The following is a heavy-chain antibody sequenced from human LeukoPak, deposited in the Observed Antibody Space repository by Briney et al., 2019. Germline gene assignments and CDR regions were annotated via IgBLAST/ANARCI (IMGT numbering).Heavy chain of an antibody. V-gene: IGHV3-23*01. Sequence: HPGGSLRLSCAASGFTFSSYAMGWVRQAPGKGLEWVSSISGSGGSTYYADSVKGRFTISRDNSKNTLYLQMNSLRAEDTAVYYCAKVGVWYQLLSIFDYWGQGTLVTVSS. CDR1: GFTFSSYA. D-gene: IGHD2-2*01. CDR2: ISGSGGST. CDR3: AKVGVWYQLLSIFDY. J-gene: IGHJ4*02.